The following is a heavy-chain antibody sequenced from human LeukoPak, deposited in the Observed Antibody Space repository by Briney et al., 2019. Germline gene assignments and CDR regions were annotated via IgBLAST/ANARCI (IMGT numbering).Heavy chain of an antibody. V-gene: IGHV1-69*13. J-gene: IGHJ3*02. D-gene: IGHD3-22*01. CDR1: GYTFTSYG. Sequence: ASVKVSCKASGYTFTSYGISWVRQAPGQGLEWMGGIIPIFGTANYAQKFQGRVTITADESTSTAYMELSSLRSEDTAVYYCARDRVTMIVVTPDAFDIWGQGTMVTVSS. CDR3: ARDRVTMIVVTPDAFDI. CDR2: IIPIFGTA.